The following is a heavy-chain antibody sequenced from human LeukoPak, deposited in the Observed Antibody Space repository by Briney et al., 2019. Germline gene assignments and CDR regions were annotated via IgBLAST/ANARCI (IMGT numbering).Heavy chain of an antibody. CDR3: AKGGLRYFDWLSPSTDYGMDV. J-gene: IGHJ6*02. D-gene: IGHD3-9*01. V-gene: IGHV3-23*01. CDR2: ISGSGGST. CDR1: GFTVSSNY. Sequence: GGSLRLSCAASGFTVSSNYMSWVRQAPGKGLEWVSAISGSGGSTYYADSVKGRFTISRDNSKNTLYLQMNSLRAEDTAVYYCAKGGLRYFDWLSPSTDYGMDVWGQGTTVTVSS.